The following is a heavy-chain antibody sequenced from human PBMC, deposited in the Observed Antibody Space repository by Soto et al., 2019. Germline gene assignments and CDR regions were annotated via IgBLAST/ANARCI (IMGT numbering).Heavy chain of an antibody. CDR2: IWYDGSNK. CDR1: GFTFSSYG. Sequence: GGSLRLSCAASGFTFSSYGMHWVRQAPGKGLEWVAVIWYDGSNKYYADSVKGRFTISRDNSKNTLYLQMNSLRAEDTAVYYCARDLGYCSSTSCYESYYYGMDVWRQGTTVTVSS. J-gene: IGHJ6*02. D-gene: IGHD2-2*01. V-gene: IGHV3-33*01. CDR3: ARDLGYCSSTSCYESYYYGMDV.